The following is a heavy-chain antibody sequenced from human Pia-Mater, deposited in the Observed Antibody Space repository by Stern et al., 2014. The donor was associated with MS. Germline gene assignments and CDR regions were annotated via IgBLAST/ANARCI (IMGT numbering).Heavy chain of an antibody. CDR1: GGTFNSYA. D-gene: IGHD6-19*01. CDR3: ARWGGSDTSGWYGPFDY. J-gene: IGHJ4*02. V-gene: IGHV1-69*01. Sequence: QVQLVQSGAEVEKPGSSVKVSCRASGGTFNSYAISWVRQAPGQGLEWMGAIIPIFGKTNYAQKVQGRVTITADESTRTAYMELSSLRTEDTAIYYCARWGGSDTSGWYGPFDYWGRGTLVTVSS. CDR2: IIPIFGKT.